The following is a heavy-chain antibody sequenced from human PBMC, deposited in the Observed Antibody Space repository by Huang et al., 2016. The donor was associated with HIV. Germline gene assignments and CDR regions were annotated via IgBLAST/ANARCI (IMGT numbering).Heavy chain of an antibody. CDR2: ISYDAKTK. D-gene: IGHD6-13*01. V-gene: IGHV3-30*18. CDR3: AKGGSAAAVLDF. J-gene: IGHJ4*02. Sequence: QVQLVESGGGVVQPGRSLRISCAASGFTFSSYGMHWVRQGPDNGLGWVAVISYDAKTKYYADSVKGRFSISRDNSKTTVYLQLNSLRLEDTAVYYCAKGGSAAAVLDFWGQGTLVTVSS. CDR1: GFTFSSYG.